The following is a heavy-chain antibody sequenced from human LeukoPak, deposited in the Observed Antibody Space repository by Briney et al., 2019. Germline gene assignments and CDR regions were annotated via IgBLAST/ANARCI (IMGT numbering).Heavy chain of an antibody. Sequence: PSETLSLTCTVSGGSISSSSYYWGWIRQPAGKGLEWIRSIYYSGSTYYNPSLKSRFTISVDTSKNQFSLKLSSVTAADTAVYYCARSTTGNQFDYWGQGTLVTVSS. CDR1: GGSISSSSYY. J-gene: IGHJ4*02. CDR3: ARSTTGNQFDY. D-gene: IGHD4-17*01. V-gene: IGHV4-39*07. CDR2: IYYSGST.